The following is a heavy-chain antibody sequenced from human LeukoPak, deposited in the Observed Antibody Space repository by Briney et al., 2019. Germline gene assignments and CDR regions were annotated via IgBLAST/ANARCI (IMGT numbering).Heavy chain of an antibody. V-gene: IGHV3-66*01. CDR2: IYSGGST. CDR1: GFTVSNNY. Sequence: GGSLRLSCAASGFTVSNNYMSWVRQAPGKGLEWIAVIYSGGSTFHADSVKGRFIISRDNSKNTLYLQMNSLRVEDTAVYYCARAGGQVVVAATIDYWGQGTLVTVSS. D-gene: IGHD2-15*01. CDR3: ARAGGQVVVAATIDY. J-gene: IGHJ4*02.